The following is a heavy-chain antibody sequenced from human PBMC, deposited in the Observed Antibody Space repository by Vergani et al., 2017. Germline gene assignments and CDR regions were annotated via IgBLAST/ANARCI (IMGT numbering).Heavy chain of an antibody. CDR1: GFTFSSYS. V-gene: IGHV3-21*01. Sequence: EVQLVESGGGLVKPGGSLRLSCAASGFTFSSYSMNWVRQAPGKGLEWVSSISSSSSYIYYADSVKGRFTISRDNAKNSLYLQMNSLRAEDTAVYYCASDWSRYCSGGSCYPPAEVPYYYYYGMDVWGQGTTVTVSS. CDR3: ASDWSRYCSGGSCYPPAEVPYYYYYGMDV. D-gene: IGHD2-15*01. CDR2: ISSSSSYI. J-gene: IGHJ6*02.